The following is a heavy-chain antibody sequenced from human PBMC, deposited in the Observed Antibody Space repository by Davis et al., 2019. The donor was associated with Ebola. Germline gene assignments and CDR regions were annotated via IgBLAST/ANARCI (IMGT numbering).Heavy chain of an antibody. CDR3: ARSPVGLRGYSYGYSPDDAFDI. D-gene: IGHD5-18*01. CDR1: GYSFTSYW. CDR2: IDPSDSYT. J-gene: IGHJ3*02. Sequence: GESLKISCKGSGYSFTSYWISWVRQMPGKGLEWMGRIDPSDSYTNYSPSFQGHVTISADKSISTAYLQWSSLKASDTAMYYCARSPVGLRGYSYGYSPDDAFDIWGQGTMVTVSS. V-gene: IGHV5-10-1*01.